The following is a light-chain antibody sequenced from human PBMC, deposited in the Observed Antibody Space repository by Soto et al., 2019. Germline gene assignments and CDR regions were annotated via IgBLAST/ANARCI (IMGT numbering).Light chain of an antibody. CDR2: DVS. CDR1: QSVGDK. CDR3: QPVGNCPPSS. Sequence: EIVMPQSPATLSVSPGEGATLSCRASQSVGDKLARYQQKPGQSPRLLIYDVSISIPGIPARFVVSGYGTESTLTISSLPSEDFADYYCQPVGNCPPSSFGQGTKLEIK. J-gene: IGKJ2*03. V-gene: IGKV3-15*01.